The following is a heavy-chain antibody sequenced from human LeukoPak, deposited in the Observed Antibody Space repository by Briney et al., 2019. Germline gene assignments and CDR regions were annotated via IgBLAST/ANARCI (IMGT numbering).Heavy chain of an antibody. D-gene: IGHD3-3*01. V-gene: IGHV1-24*01. CDR3: ATPGGFWSGFDY. J-gene: IGHJ4*02. Sequence: ASVKVSCKVSGYTLTELSMHWVRQAPGKGLEWMGGFDPEDGETIYAQKFQGRVTMTEDTSTDTAYMELSSLRSEDTAVYYCATPGGFWSGFDYWGQGTLVTVSS. CDR1: GYTLTELS. CDR2: FDPEDGET.